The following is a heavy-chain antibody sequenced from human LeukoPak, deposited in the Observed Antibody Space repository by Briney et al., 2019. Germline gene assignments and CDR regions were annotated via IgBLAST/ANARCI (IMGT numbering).Heavy chain of an antibody. CDR2: IRSKAYGGTT. Sequence: PGGSLRLSCTASGFTFGDYAMSWFRQAPGKGLEWVGFIRSKAYGGTTEYAASVKGRFTISRDDSKSIAYLQMNSLKTEDTAVYYCTRDRTYYDILTHDSDYFDYWGQGTLVTVSS. V-gene: IGHV3-49*03. CDR3: TRDRTYYDILTHDSDYFDY. CDR1: GFTFGDYA. D-gene: IGHD3-9*01. J-gene: IGHJ4*02.